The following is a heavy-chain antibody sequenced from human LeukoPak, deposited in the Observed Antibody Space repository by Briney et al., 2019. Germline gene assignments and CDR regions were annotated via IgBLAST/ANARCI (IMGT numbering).Heavy chain of an antibody. Sequence: SETLSLTCTVSGGSISSISYYWGWIRQPPGKGLEWIGSMYHNGSTYYNPSLKSRVTISVDTSKNQFSLKLTSVTAADTAVYYCARPPRYSSSWYYFDYWGQGTLVTVSS. J-gene: IGHJ4*02. CDR2: MYHNGST. V-gene: IGHV4-39*01. D-gene: IGHD6-13*01. CDR1: GGSISSISYY. CDR3: ARPPRYSSSWYYFDY.